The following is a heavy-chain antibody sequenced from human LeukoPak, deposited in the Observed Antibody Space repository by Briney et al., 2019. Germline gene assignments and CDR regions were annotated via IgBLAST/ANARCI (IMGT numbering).Heavy chain of an antibody. J-gene: IGHJ4*02. CDR2: IYYSGST. CDR3: ARAESLTGIDY. Sequence: SETLSLTCTVSGGSISGYYWSWIRQPPGKGLEWIGYIYYSGSTNYNPSLKSRVTISVDTSKNQFSLKLSSVTAADTAVYYCARAESLTGIDYWGQGTLVTVSS. V-gene: IGHV4-59*12. CDR1: GGSISGYY. D-gene: IGHD3-9*01.